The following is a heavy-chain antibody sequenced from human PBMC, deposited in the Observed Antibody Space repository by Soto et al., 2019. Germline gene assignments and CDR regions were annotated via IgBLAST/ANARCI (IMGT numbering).Heavy chain of an antibody. J-gene: IGHJ4*02. D-gene: IGHD2-15*01. CDR3: AREERYCSGGSCWFDY. CDR2: INGGNGNT. V-gene: IGHV1-3*01. CDR1: GYTFTNYA. Sequence: ASVTVSRKASGYTFTNYAMHWVRQAPGQRLEWMGWINGGNGNTKYSQKFQGRVTITRDTSASTAYMELSSLRSEDTAVYYCAREERYCSGGSCWFDYWGQGTLVTVSS.